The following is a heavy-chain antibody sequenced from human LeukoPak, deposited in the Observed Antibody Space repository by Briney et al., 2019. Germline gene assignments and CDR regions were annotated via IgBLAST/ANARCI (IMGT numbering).Heavy chain of an antibody. CDR3: ARDRQQLVYNYMDV. Sequence: PGGSLRLSRAASGFTFSSYWMSWVRQAPGKGLEWVANIKQDGSEKYYVDSVKGRFTISRDNAKNSLYLQMNSLRAEDTAVYYCARDRQQLVYNYMDVWGKGTTVTVSS. CDR2: IKQDGSEK. V-gene: IGHV3-7*01. J-gene: IGHJ6*03. CDR1: GFTFSSYW. D-gene: IGHD6-13*01.